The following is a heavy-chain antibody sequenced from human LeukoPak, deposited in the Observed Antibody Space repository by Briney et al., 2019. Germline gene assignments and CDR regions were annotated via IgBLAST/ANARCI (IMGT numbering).Heavy chain of an antibody. CDR3: ARYSNFYNWFDP. Sequence: GGSQRLFCAAPGFTFSDYYMSWVRQAPGKGLEWVVYIGSSGSTIYYADSVKGRFTISRDNAKNSLYLQMNSLRAEDTAVYYCARYSNFYNWFDPWGQGTLVTVSS. CDR2: IGSSGSTI. J-gene: IGHJ5*02. D-gene: IGHD4-11*01. CDR1: GFTFSDYY. V-gene: IGHV3-11*04.